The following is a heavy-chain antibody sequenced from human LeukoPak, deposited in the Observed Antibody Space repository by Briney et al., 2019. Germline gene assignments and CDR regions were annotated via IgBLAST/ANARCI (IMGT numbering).Heavy chain of an antibody. CDR2: INLNSGGT. Sequence: GASVKDCCKASGYSFTGCYMHWVRQAPGQGLAWMRYINLNSGGTKYAQKFQDRVTMTRDTSISTAYLELSTLRSDDAAVYYCAIELTSSYYFDIWGQGTLVTVSS. D-gene: IGHD1-7*01. CDR1: GYSFTGCY. J-gene: IGHJ4*02. CDR3: AIELTSSYYFDI. V-gene: IGHV1-2*02.